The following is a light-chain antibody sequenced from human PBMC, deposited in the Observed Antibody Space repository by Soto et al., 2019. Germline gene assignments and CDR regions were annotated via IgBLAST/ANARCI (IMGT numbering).Light chain of an antibody. Sequence: QSALTQPASVSGSPGQSITISCTGTSSDVGSYNLVSWYQQDPGKAPKLMIYEGTKRPSGVSYRFSGSKSGNTASLTISGLQAEDEADYYCSSFTSSITLVFGGGTKLTVL. CDR3: SSFTSSITLV. J-gene: IGLJ2*01. CDR1: SSDVGSYNL. V-gene: IGLV2-14*02. CDR2: EGT.